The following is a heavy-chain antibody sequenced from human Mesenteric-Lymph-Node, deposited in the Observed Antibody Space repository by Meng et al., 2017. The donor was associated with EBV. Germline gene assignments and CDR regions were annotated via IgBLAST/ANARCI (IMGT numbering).Heavy chain of an antibody. Sequence: QVQLQESGPGLVKPSGTLSLTCPVSGDSISSANWWSWVRQPPGEGLEWIGEIYHSGSTNYNPSLKSRVTMSVDNSKNQFSLKLTSVTAADTAVYFCARIHSVRLRPFDYWGQGSLVTVSS. CDR3: ARIHSVRLRPFDY. CDR1: GDSISSANW. J-gene: IGHJ4*01. D-gene: IGHD5-12*01. CDR2: IYHSGST. V-gene: IGHV4-4*02.